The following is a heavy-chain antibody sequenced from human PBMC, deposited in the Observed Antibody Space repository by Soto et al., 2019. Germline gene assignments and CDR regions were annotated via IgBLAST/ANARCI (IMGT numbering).Heavy chain of an antibody. Sequence: GGSLRLSCAASGFTFSSFWMSWVRLVPGTGLEWVATIKQDGSDKYYVDSAKGRFTVSRDNAKNSLDLQMNSLRGDDTAVYHCVRGCGRSSCPYYLDVWGKGTTVTVSS. D-gene: IGHD2-2*01. CDR2: IKQDGSDK. J-gene: IGHJ6*03. CDR3: VRGCGRSSCPYYLDV. V-gene: IGHV3-7*01. CDR1: GFTFSSFW.